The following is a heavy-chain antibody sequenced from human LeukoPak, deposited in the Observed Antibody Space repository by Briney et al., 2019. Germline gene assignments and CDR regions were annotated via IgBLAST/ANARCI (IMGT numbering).Heavy chain of an antibody. CDR3: EWSRAARQDDAFDI. CDR1: GFSFNNYG. V-gene: IGHV3-33*01. CDR2: IWYDGSNK. Sequence: PGGSLRLSCAASGFSFNNYGMHWVRQAPGKGLELVAVIWYDGSNKFYGDSVQGRFTISRDNSKNTLYLQMNSLRAEDTAVYYCEWSRAARQDDAFDIWGQGTMVTVSS. J-gene: IGHJ3*02. D-gene: IGHD6-6*01.